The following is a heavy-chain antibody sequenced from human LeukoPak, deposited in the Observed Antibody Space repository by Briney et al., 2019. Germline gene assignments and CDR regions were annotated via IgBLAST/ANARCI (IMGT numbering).Heavy chain of an antibody. Sequence: SETLSLTCTVSGGSISSDTYSWHWIRQPPGTGLEWIGYTYYSGSTYNPSLKSRVTISVDTSKNHFSLRLSSVTAADTAVYYCARGEISLRIKKRSAFDIWGQGTMVTVSS. CDR1: GGSISSDTYS. D-gene: IGHD5-24*01. CDR3: ARGEISLRIKKRSAFDI. J-gene: IGHJ3*02. V-gene: IGHV4-30-4*07. CDR2: TYYSGST.